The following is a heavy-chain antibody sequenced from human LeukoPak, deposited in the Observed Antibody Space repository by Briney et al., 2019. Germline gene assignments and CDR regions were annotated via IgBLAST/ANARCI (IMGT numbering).Heavy chain of an antibody. CDR1: GGSFSGYY. Sequence: SETLSLTCAVYGGSFSGYYWSWIRQPPGKGLEWIGEINHSGSTNYNPSLKSRVTISIDTSKNQFSLKLSSVTAADTAVYYCARCPYSSGWHDDAFDIWGQGTTVTVSS. CDR2: INHSGST. V-gene: IGHV4-34*01. CDR3: ARCPYSSGWHDDAFDI. D-gene: IGHD6-19*01. J-gene: IGHJ3*02.